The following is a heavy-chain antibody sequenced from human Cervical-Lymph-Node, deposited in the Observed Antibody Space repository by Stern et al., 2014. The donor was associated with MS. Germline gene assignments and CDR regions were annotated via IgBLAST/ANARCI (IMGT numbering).Heavy chain of an antibody. CDR2: IYTGDSDT. D-gene: IGHD4-17*01. V-gene: IGHV5-51*01. Sequence: EVQLVESGAAVKKPGESLKISCKGSGYSFTANWIAWVRQIPGKGLDWRGIIYTGDSDTRCSPSFQGQVTISANKSISTAYLQWSSLKASDTAMYYCARDYGDYAFDYWGQGTLVTVSS. J-gene: IGHJ4*02. CDR3: ARDYGDYAFDY. CDR1: GYSFTANW.